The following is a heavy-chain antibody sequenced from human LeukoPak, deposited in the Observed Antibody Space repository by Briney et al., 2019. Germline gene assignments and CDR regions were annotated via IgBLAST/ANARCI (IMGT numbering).Heavy chain of an antibody. CDR1: GFPFNTYA. D-gene: IGHD2-15*01. CDR3: TRDSALLGVAFDL. J-gene: IGHJ3*01. CDR2: ISINEDNT. Sequence: GASLRLSCSASGFPFNTYAIHCVRHSPGKGLEYVACISINEDNTDFADSAKGRFTISRDNSKSTLFLQMNSLRAEDTAVYFCTRDSALLGVAFDLWGQGTVVTVSS. V-gene: IGHV3-64D*06.